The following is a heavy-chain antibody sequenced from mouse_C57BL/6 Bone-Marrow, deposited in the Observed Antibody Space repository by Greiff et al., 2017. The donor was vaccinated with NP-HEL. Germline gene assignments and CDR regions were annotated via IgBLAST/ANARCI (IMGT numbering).Heavy chain of an antibody. V-gene: IGHV14-3*01. J-gene: IGHJ3*01. Sequence: VHVKQSVAELVRPGASVKLSCTASGFNIKNTYMHWLKQRPEQGLGWIGRIDPANGNTKYAPKFQGKATLLADTSSTTAYLQLSILTSEDTAIYYCAPYDYDGPWFAYWGQGTLVTVSA. D-gene: IGHD2-4*01. CDR3: APYDYDGPWFAY. CDR2: IDPANGNT. CDR1: GFNIKNTY.